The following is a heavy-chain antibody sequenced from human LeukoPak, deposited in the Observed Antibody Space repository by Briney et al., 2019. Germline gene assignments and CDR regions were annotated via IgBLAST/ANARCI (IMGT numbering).Heavy chain of an antibody. V-gene: IGHV3-23*01. CDR2: ISGSGGST. Sequence: PGGSLRLSCAASGFTFSSYAMSWVRQAPGKGLEWVSAISGSGGSTYYADSVKGRFTISRDNSKNTLYLQMNSLRAEDTAVYYCAKPRGIYYYGSGSYDLDAFDIWGQGTMVTVSS. J-gene: IGHJ3*02. CDR3: AKPRGIYYYGSGSYDLDAFDI. CDR1: GFTFSSYA. D-gene: IGHD3-10*01.